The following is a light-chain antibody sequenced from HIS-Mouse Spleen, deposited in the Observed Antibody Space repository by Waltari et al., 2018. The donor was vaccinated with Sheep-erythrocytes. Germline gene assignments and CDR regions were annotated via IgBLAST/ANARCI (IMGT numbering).Light chain of an antibody. V-gene: IGKV3-20*01. Sequence: EIVLKQSPGTLSLSSGARATLPCRARQSVSRSYLAWYQQKPGQAPRPLTYVASSRATGIPDRFSGSGSGTDFTLTISRLEPEDFAVYYCQQYGSSPLFTFGPGTKVDIK. CDR1: QSVSRSY. J-gene: IGKJ3*01. CDR3: QQYGSSPLFT. CDR2: VAS.